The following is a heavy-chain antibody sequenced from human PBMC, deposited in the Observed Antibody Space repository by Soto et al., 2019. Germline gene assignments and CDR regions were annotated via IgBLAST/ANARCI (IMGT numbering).Heavy chain of an antibody. CDR3: ARYSIAARRGIDY. D-gene: IGHD6-6*01. V-gene: IGHV4-30-2*01. CDR2: IYHSGST. J-gene: IGHJ4*02. CDR1: GGSVSSGGYS. Sequence: QLQLQESGSGLVKPSQTLSLTCAVSGGSVSSGGYSWIWIRQPPGKGLEWIGYIYHSGSTYYNPSLKSRVTISVDRSKNQFSLKLISVTAADTAVYYCARYSIAARRGIDYWGQGTLVTVSS.